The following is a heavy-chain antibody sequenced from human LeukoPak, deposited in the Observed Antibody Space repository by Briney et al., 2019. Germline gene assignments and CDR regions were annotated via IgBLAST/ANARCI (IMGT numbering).Heavy chain of an antibody. V-gene: IGHV3-23*01. J-gene: IGHJ5*02. CDR3: AKPQVLPPKWFDP. CDR1: GFTFSSYA. Sequence: GGSLRLSCAASGFTFSSYAMTWVRQAPGKGLEWVSAISGSGGTTYYADSVKGRFTISRDNSKNTLYLQMYSLRAEDTAVYYCAKPQVLPPKWFDPWGQGTLVTVSS. CDR2: ISGSGGTT.